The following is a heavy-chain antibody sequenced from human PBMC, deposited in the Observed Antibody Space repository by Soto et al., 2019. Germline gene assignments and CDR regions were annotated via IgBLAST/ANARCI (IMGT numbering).Heavy chain of an antibody. CDR2: ISSSSGTI. CDR1: GFTFSSYR. D-gene: IGHD3-22*01. CDR3: ARGLHYYDSSGYY. J-gene: IGHJ4*02. Sequence: GGSLRLSCAASGFTFSSYRMNWVRQAPGKGLEWVSYISSSSGTIFYADSVKGRFTISRDNAKNSLYLQMNSLRAEDTAVYYCARGLHYYDSSGYYWGQGTLVTVSS. V-gene: IGHV3-48*01.